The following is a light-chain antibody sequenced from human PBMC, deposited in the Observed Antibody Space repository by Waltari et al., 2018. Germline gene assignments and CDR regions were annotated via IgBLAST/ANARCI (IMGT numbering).Light chain of an antibody. J-gene: IGKJ5*01. Sequence: EIVLTQSPGTLSLSPGERATLSCRASQSVINSYLAWYQQKPGQAPRPLIYGASSRATGIPDRFSGSGSWTDFTLIISRLEPEDFAVYYCQQYGTSPITFGQGTRLEIK. CDR3: QQYGTSPIT. V-gene: IGKV3-20*01. CDR2: GAS. CDR1: QSVINSY.